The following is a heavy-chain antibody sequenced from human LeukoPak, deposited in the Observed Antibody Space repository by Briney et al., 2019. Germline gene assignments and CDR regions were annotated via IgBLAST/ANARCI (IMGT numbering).Heavy chain of an antibody. CDR1: GGSISSYY. CDR3: AREGSATARPFVSNDY. J-gene: IGHJ4*02. CDR2: IHTSGNT. D-gene: IGHD6-6*01. V-gene: IGHV4-4*07. Sequence: PSETLSLTCTVSGGSISSYYWSWIRQPAGKGLEWIGRIHTSGNTDHNPCLKSRVTMSVDTSKNQFSLKVRSVTAADTAVYYCAREGSATARPFVSNDYWGQGTLVAVSS.